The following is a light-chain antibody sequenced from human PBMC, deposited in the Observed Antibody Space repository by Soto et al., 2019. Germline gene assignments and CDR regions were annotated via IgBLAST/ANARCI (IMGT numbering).Light chain of an antibody. CDR1: QSVLYSSNNKNY. CDR2: WAS. Sequence: DIVMTQSPASLAVSLGERATINCKSSQSVLYSSNNKNYLAWYQQKPGQPPKLLMYWASTRESGVPDRFSGSGSGTDFTLTISSLQTEDVAVYYCQQYYSTPLTFGQGTKVEIK. V-gene: IGKV4-1*01. CDR3: QQYYSTPLT. J-gene: IGKJ1*01.